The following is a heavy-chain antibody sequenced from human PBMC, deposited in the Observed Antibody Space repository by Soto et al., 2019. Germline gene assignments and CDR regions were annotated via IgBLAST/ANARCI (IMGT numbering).Heavy chain of an antibody. V-gene: IGHV3-73*02. J-gene: IGHJ4*02. Sequence: EVQLVESGGGLVQPGGSLKLSCAASGFTFSGSAMHWVRQASGKGLEWVGRIRSKANSYATAYAASVKVRFTISRDDSKNTAYLQMNSLKTADTAVYYCTRDYSCLPDWGQGTLVTVSS. CDR2: IRSKANSYAT. CDR1: GFTFSGSA. CDR3: TRDYSCLPD. D-gene: IGHD3-16*01.